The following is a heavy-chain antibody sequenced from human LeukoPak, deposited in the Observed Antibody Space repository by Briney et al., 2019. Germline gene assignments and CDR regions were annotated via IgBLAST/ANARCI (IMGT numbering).Heavy chain of an antibody. Sequence: GGSLRLSCAASGFTFSSSAMSWVRQVPGKGLEWVSGISASGGSTSYADSVRGRFTISRDNAKNTLYLQMNSLRADDTAVYYCARVQGHPPNGLDIWGQGTMVTVSS. V-gene: IGHV3-23*01. CDR3: ARVQGHPPNGLDI. CDR1: GFTFSSSA. D-gene: IGHD2-8*01. J-gene: IGHJ3*02. CDR2: ISASGGST.